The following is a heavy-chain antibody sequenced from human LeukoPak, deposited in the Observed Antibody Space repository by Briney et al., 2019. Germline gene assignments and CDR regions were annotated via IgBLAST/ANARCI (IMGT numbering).Heavy chain of an antibody. CDR3: ARCLNSGYYYVSAFDI. D-gene: IGHD3-22*01. Sequence: PILCIANYAQKFQARRTITADKSTSKAYMELSRLRYEDKAVYYCARCLNSGYYYVSAFDIWGQGTMVTVSS. V-gene: IGHV1-69*02. CDR2: PILCIA. J-gene: IGHJ3*02.